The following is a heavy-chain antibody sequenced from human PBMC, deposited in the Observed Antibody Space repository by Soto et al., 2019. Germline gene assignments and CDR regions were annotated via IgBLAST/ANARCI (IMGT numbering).Heavy chain of an antibody. Sequence: SQTLSLTCVISGDSVASNRATWNWVRPSPSRGLEWLGRTYYRSKWKNDYALSVNSRITINPDTSKNQLSLQLSSVTPDDTAIYFCVRGVDSSFDYWGHGTLVTVSS. V-gene: IGHV6-1*01. D-gene: IGHD6-13*01. J-gene: IGHJ4*01. CDR1: GDSVASNRAT. CDR2: TYYRSKWKN. CDR3: VRGVDSSFDY.